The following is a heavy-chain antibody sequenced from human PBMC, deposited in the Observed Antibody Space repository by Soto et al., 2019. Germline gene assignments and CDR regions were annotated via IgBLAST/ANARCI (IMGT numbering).Heavy chain of an antibody. J-gene: IGHJ4*02. Sequence: SETLSLTCAVYGGSFSGYYWSWIRQPPGKGLEWIGEINHSGSTNYNPSLKSRVTISVDTSKNQFSLKLSSVTAADTAVYYCARGPRLFDYWGQGTLVTVSS. V-gene: IGHV4-34*01. CDR1: GGSFSGYY. CDR3: ARGPRLFDY. CDR2: INHSGST.